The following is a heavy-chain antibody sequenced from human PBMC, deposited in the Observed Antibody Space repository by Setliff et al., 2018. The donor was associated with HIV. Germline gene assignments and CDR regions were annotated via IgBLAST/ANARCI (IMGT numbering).Heavy chain of an antibody. CDR1: GFTFSDYD. V-gene: IGHV3-66*01. J-gene: IGHJ4*02. Sequence: GGSLRLSCEASGFTFSDYDFHWVRQAAGKGLEWVSIIYTGGSTYYADSVKGRFTISRDNAKNSLYLQMNSLRAEDTAVYYCARKGDWGQGTLVTVSS. CDR3: ARKGD. CDR2: IYTGGST.